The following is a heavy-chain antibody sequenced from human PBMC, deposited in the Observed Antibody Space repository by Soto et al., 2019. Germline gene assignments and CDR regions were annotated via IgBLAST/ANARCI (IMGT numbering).Heavy chain of an antibody. J-gene: IGHJ5*02. Sequence: GSLRLSCAASGFTFSGSAMHWVRQASGKGLEWVGRIRSKANSYATAYAASVKGRFTISRDDSKNTAYLQMNSLKTEDTAVYYCTRRRSYCSGGSCYSLHWFDPWGQGTLVTVSS. CDR1: GFTFSGSA. V-gene: IGHV3-73*01. CDR2: IRSKANSYAT. D-gene: IGHD2-15*01. CDR3: TRRRSYCSGGSCYSLHWFDP.